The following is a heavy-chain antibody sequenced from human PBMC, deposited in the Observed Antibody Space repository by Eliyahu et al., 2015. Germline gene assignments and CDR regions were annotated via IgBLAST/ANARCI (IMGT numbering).Heavy chain of an antibody. Sequence: EXQLVESGGGLVQPGGSLRXSCXASGFTFXSYAXRWXRQAPGKGLEWVSAISGSGGSTYYADSVKGRFTISRDNSKNTLYLQMNSLRAEDTAVYYCVVKELYYDFWSGYSWGQGTLVTVSS. CDR2: ISGSGGST. CDR1: GFTFXSYA. CDR3: VVKELYYDFWSGYS. J-gene: IGHJ4*02. D-gene: IGHD3-3*01. V-gene: IGHV3-23*04.